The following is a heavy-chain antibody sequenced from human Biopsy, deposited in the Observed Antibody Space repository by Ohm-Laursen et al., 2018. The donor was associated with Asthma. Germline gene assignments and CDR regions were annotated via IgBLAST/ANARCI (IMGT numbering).Heavy chain of an antibody. CDR3: ARDVVWFREVGGMDV. J-gene: IGHJ6*02. Sequence: SLRLSCAASGFTLTTYAIHWVRQAPGKGLEWVAVISYDGSTKYSGDSVKGRFIVSRDISKNILSLQMNSLRPEDTAVYYCARDVVWFREVGGMDVWGQGTTVTVSS. CDR1: GFTLTTYA. V-gene: IGHV3-30*03. D-gene: IGHD3-10*01. CDR2: ISYDGSTK.